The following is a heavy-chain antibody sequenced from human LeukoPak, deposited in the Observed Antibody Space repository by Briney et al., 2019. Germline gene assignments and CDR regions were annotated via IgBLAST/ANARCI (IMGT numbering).Heavy chain of an antibody. D-gene: IGHD3-22*01. Sequence: GGSLRLSCAASGFIFSDYYMSWIRQAPGKGLEWVSYISSSGSTMYYTDSVKGRFTISRDNAKDSLYLQMNSLTPEDTALYYCVKDYFPWGDYDIMLGADWGQGTLVTVSS. J-gene: IGHJ4*02. CDR3: VKDYFPWGDYDIMLGAD. CDR1: GFIFSDYY. V-gene: IGHV3-11*04. CDR2: ISSSGSTM.